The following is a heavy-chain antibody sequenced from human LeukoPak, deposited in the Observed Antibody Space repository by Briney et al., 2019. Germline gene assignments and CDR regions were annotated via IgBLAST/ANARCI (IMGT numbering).Heavy chain of an antibody. Sequence: SQTLSLTCAVSGGSISSGVYSWSWIRQPPGKGLEWIGYTYYSGNTYYNPSLKSRVTIPVDTSKNQFSLKLSSVTAADTAVYYCAREWASYHHYNPNYFDYWGQGTLVTVSS. CDR2: TYYSGNT. V-gene: IGHV4-30-4*07. D-gene: IGHD5-24*01. CDR3: AREWASYHHYNPNYFDY. J-gene: IGHJ4*02. CDR1: GGSISSGVYS.